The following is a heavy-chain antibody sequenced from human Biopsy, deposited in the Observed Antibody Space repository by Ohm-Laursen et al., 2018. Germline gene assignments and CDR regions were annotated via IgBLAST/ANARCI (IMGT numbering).Heavy chain of an antibody. CDR1: GYTLIDLS. J-gene: IGHJ4*02. CDR2: FAPENGKT. Sequence: ASVKVSCKVSGYTLIDLSMHWVRQAPGKGLEWMGGFAPENGKTIYAQKFQGRVTMTEDTSTDTACMELSNLRSEDTAVYYCAGDINNWNVNYWGQGTLVIVSS. CDR3: AGDINNWNVNY. D-gene: IGHD1-20*01. V-gene: IGHV1-24*01.